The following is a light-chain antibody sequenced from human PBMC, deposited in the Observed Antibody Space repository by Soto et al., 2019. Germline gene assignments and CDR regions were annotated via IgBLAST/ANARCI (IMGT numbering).Light chain of an antibody. V-gene: IGLV2-23*01. CDR2: EGS. CDR3: CSYAGSSTYV. CDR1: SSDVGSYNL. J-gene: IGLJ1*01. Sequence: ALTQPASRSGSSGQAITISCNGTSSDVGSYNLVSWYQQHPGKAPKLMIYEGSKRPSGVSNRFSGSKSGNTASLTISGLQAEDEADYYCCSYAGSSTYVFGTGTKVTVL.